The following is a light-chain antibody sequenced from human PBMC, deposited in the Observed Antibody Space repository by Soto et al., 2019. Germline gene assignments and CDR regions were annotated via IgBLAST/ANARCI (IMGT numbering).Light chain of an antibody. Sequence: QLVLTQSPSASASLGASVKLTCTLSSGHSSYAIAWHQQQPEKGPRYLMKLNSDGSHSKGDGIPDRFSGSSSGAERYLTISSLQSEDEDDYYCQTWGTGIQGVFGGGTKLTVL. J-gene: IGLJ3*02. CDR1: SGHSSYA. CDR3: QTWGTGIQGV. V-gene: IGLV4-69*01. CDR2: LNSDGSH.